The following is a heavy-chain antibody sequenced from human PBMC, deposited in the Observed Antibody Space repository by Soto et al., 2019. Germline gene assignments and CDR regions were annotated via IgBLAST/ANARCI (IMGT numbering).Heavy chain of an antibody. CDR2: IYYSGST. V-gene: IGHV4-31*03. J-gene: IGHJ6*03. D-gene: IGHD1-26*01. Sequence: QVQLQESGPGLVKPSQTLSLTCTVSGGSISSGGYYWSWIRRHPGKGLEWIGYIYYSGSTYYNPSLKSRVTISVDTSKNQFSLKLSSVTAADTAVYYCARDRGPPQGDYYYYYMDVWGKGTTVTVSS. CDR3: ARDRGPPQGDYYYYYMDV. CDR1: GGSISSGGYY.